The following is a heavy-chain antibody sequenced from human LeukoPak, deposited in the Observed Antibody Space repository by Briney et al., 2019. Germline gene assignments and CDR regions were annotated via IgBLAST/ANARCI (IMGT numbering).Heavy chain of an antibody. D-gene: IGHD3-22*01. CDR1: GIIFSTYA. J-gene: IGHJ4*02. CDR3: AKGYTVTMMPFDY. CDR2: ISGSGGRT. Sequence: PGGSLRLSCAVSGIIFSTYAMSWVRQAPGKGLEWVSGISGSGGRTYYADSVKGRFTISRDNSKNTLYLQMNSLRAEDTAVYYCAKGYTVTMMPFDYWGQGTLVTVSS. V-gene: IGHV3-23*01.